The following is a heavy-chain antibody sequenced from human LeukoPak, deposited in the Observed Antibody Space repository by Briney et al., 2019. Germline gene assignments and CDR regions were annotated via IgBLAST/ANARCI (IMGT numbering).Heavy chain of an antibody. CDR1: GFTFSSYG. CDR2: IWYDGSNE. V-gene: IGHV3-33*01. CDR3: AREESSQQLVHKGFDY. D-gene: IGHD6-13*01. J-gene: IGHJ4*02. Sequence: GGSLRLSCAASGFTFSSYGMHWVRQAPGKGLEWVAVIWYDGSNEYYADSVKGRFTISRDNSKNTLYLQMNSLRAEDTAVYYCAREESSQQLVHKGFDYWGQGTLVTVSS.